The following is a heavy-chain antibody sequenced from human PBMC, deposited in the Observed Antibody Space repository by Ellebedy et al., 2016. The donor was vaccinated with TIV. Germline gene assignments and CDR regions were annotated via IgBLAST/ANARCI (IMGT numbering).Heavy chain of an antibody. J-gene: IGHJ4*02. CDR1: GFTFSSYA. Sequence: GGSLRLSCADSGFTFSSYAMHWVRTAPGKGLEWVALISYDGSNKYYADSVKGRFTISRDNSKNTLYLQMNSLRAEDTAVYYCARAQYDYWGQGTLVTVSS. CDR2: ISYDGSNK. D-gene: IGHD2-2*01. V-gene: IGHV3-30-3*01. CDR3: ARAQYDY.